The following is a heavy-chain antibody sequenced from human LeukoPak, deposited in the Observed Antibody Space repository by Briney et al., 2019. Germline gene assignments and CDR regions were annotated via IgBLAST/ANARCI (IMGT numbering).Heavy chain of an antibody. D-gene: IGHD6-6*01. CDR1: GYSFTSYW. J-gene: IGHJ3*02. CDR3: ARPLKAARPYDAFDI. CDR2: IYPGDSDT. V-gene: IGHV5-51*01. Sequence: GESLKISCKGSGYSFTSYWIGWVRQMPGKGLEWIGIIYPGDSDTRYSPSFQGQVTTSADKSISTAYLQWSSLKASHTAMYYCARPLKAARPYDAFDIWGQGTMVTVSS.